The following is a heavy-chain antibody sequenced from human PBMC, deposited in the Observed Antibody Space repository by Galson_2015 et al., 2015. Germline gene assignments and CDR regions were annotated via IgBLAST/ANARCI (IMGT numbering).Heavy chain of an antibody. CDR2: IYWDDDK. D-gene: IGHD2-15*01. V-gene: IGHV2-5*02. CDR1: GFSLRTSGVG. J-gene: IGHJ4*02. Sequence: PALVKPTQTLTLTCTFSGFSLRTSGVGVGWIRQPPGKALEWLALIYWDDDKRYSPSLKSRLTITKDTSKNQVVLTMTNMDPVDTATYYCAQGEYCSGGSCFDYWGQGTLVTVSS. CDR3: AQGEYCSGGSCFDY.